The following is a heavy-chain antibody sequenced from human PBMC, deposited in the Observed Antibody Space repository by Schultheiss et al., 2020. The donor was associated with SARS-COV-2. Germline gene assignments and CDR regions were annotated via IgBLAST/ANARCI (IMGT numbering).Heavy chain of an antibody. CDR1: GGSIDSVDYF. J-gene: IGHJ6*02. Sequence: SETLSLTCAVSGGSIDSVDYFWSWVRQPPEKGLEWIGYIYYTDTNYNPSLESRVTISVDTSKNQFSLKLSSVTAADTAVYYCARDLQLRELSPPGGLDVWGQGTTVTVSS. CDR3: ARDLQLRELSPPGGLDV. CDR2: IYYTDT. V-gene: IGHV4-61*08. D-gene: IGHD2/OR15-2a*01.